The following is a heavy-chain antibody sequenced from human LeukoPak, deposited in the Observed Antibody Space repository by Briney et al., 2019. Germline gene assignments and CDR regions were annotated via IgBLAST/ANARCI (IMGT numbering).Heavy chain of an antibody. J-gene: IGHJ3*02. CDR1: GFTFSSFW. D-gene: IGHD3-10*01. Sequence: GGALRLSCAASGFTFSSFWMSWVRQAPGKGLEGVANIKQDGSEKYYVDSVKGRFIISRDNAENSLSLQMNSLSAEDTAVYYCARDPNLYGSGSPDAFDIWGQGTMVTVSS. CDR3: ARDPNLYGSGSPDAFDI. V-gene: IGHV3-7*01. CDR2: IKQDGSEK.